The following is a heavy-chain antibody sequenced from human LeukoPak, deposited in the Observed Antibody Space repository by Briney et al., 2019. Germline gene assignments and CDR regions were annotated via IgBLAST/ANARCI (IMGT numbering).Heavy chain of an antibody. CDR2: IYYSGST. J-gene: IGHJ4*02. D-gene: IGHD6-13*01. V-gene: IGHV4-59*01. CDR1: GGSISSYY. CDR3: ARAPAAAGTWVDY. Sequence: SETLSLTCTVSGGSISSYYWSWIRQPPGKGLEWIGYIYYSGSTNYNPSLKSRVTISVDTSKNQFSLKLSSVTAADTAVYYCARAPAAAGTWVDYWGQGTLVTVSS.